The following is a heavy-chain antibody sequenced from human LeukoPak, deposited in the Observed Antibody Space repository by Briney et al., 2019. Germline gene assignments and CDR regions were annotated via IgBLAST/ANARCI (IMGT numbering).Heavy chain of an antibody. V-gene: IGHV3-23*01. CDR1: GFTFSSFA. CDR3: AKDRQFLEHLFDY. J-gene: IGHJ4*02. Sequence: GGSLRLTCAASGFTFSSFAMSWVRQAPGKGLEWVSGSGTGGTTYYADFVKGRFTISRDNSKNTLYLQMNSLRDEDTAVYYCAKDRQFLEHLFDYWGQGSLVDVSP. D-gene: IGHD3-3*01. CDR2: SGTGGTT.